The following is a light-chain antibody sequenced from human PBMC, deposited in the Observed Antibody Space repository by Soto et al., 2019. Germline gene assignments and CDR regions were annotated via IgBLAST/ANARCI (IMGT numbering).Light chain of an antibody. CDR2: LGS. V-gene: IGKV2-28*01. J-gene: IGKJ3*01. CDR1: QSLLHSNGYNY. Sequence: DIVMTQSPLSLPVTPGEPASISCRSSQSLLHSNGYNYLDRYLQKPGQSPQLLIYLGSNRTSEVPDRFSGSGSCTAYTLNISRVEAEDVGVYYCMQALQTPLTFGPGTKVDIK. CDR3: MQALQTPLT.